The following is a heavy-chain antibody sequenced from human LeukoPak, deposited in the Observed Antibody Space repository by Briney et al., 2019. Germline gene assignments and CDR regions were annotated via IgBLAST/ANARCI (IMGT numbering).Heavy chain of an antibody. D-gene: IGHD6-13*01. J-gene: IGHJ2*01. CDR2: INHSGST. Sequence: SETLSLTCAVYGGSFSNYYWSWIRQPPGKGLEWIGEINHSGSTNYNPSLKSRVTISVDTSKKQFSLKLSSVTAADTAVYYCARGSPWGIAAAGNWYFDLWGRGTLVTVSS. CDR1: GGSFSNYY. CDR3: ARGSPWGIAAAGNWYFDL. V-gene: IGHV4-34*01.